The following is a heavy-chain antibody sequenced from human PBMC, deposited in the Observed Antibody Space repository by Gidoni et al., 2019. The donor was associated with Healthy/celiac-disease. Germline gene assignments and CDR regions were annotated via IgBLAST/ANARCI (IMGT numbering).Heavy chain of an antibody. CDR3: ARETGTTWGVAFDI. CDR2: IYWDDDK. Sequence: QITLKESGPTLVKPTQTLTLTSTFSGFSPSTSGVGVGWMRQPPGKALEWLALIYWDDDKRYSPSLKSRLTITKDTSKNQVVLTMTNMDPVDTATYYCARETGTTWGVAFDIWGQGTMVTVSS. CDR1: GFSPSTSGVG. J-gene: IGHJ3*02. V-gene: IGHV2-5*02. D-gene: IGHD1-1*01.